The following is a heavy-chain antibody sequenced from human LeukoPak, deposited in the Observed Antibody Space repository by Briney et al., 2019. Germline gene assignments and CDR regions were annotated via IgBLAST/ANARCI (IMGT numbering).Heavy chain of an antibody. Sequence: QPGGSLRLSCAASGFTFSSFGMHWVRQAPGKGLEWVAVIWYDASNKYYADSVKGRFTISRDNSKNTLYLQMNSLRDDDTAVYYRVRGVGVSRFNYLDSWGQGTLVIVSS. J-gene: IGHJ4*02. CDR2: IWYDASNK. V-gene: IGHV3-33*01. CDR3: VRGVGVSRFNYLDS. D-gene: IGHD6-13*01. CDR1: GFTFSSFG.